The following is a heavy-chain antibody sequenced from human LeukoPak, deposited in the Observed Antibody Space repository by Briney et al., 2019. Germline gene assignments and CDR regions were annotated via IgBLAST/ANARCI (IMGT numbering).Heavy chain of an antibody. D-gene: IGHD1-26*01. CDR3: AREKMVGAPKLLDY. Sequence: ASVKVPCKASGYTFTGYYMHWVRQAPGQGLEWMGWINPNSGGTNYAQKFQGRVTMTRETSISTVHMELSRPRSDDTAVYFCAREKMVGAPKLLDYWGQGTLVTVSS. CDR1: GYTFTGYY. V-gene: IGHV1-2*02. CDR2: INPNSGGT. J-gene: IGHJ4*02.